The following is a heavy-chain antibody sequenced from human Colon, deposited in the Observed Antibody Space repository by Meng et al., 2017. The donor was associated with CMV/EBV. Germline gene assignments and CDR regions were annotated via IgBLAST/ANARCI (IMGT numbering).Heavy chain of an antibody. CDR2: ISGSGGST. CDR3: AKCEWLSSHWFGP. Sequence: GESLKISCAASGFTFSSYAMSWVRQAPGKGLEWVSAISGSGGSTYYADSVKGRFTISRDNSKNTLYLQMNSLRAEDTAVYYCAKCEWLSSHWFGPWGQGTLVTVSS. V-gene: IGHV3-23*01. D-gene: IGHD3-3*01. CDR1: GFTFSSYA. J-gene: IGHJ5*02.